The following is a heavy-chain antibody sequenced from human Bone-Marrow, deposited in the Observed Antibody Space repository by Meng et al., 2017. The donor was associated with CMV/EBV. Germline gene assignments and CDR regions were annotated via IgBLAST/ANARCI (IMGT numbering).Heavy chain of an antibody. CDR1: GFSLSTSGMC. D-gene: IGHD6-6*01. J-gene: IGHJ6*02. CDR2: MDCDDDK. CDR3: ARLQLLGYYYYGMDV. Sequence: SGPTLVKLTQTLTLPCTFPGFSLSTSGMCVSWVRQPPGKALEWLALMDCDDDKYYSTSLKTRLTNSKDTSKNQVVLTMTNMDPVDTATYYCARLQLLGYYYYGMDVWGQGTTVTVSS. V-gene: IGHV2-70*20.